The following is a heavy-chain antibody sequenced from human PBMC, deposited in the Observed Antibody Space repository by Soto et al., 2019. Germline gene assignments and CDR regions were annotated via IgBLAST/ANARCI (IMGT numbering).Heavy chain of an antibody. V-gene: IGHV3-30-3*01. CDR2: ISYDGSNK. Sequence: PGGSLRLSCAASGFTFSSYAMHWVRQAPGKGLEWVAVISYDGSNKYYADSVKGRFTISRDNSKNTLYLQMNSLRAEDTAVYYCARGTYSNVFNWGQGTLVTVSS. CDR1: GFTFSSYA. J-gene: IGHJ4*02. CDR3: ARGTYSNVFN. D-gene: IGHD4-4*01.